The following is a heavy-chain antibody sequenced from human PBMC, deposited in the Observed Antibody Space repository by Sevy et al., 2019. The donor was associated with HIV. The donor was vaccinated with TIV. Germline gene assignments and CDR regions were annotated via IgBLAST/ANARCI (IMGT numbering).Heavy chain of an antibody. CDR3: ARGGDGPNYYYYGMDV. D-gene: IGHD3-16*01. J-gene: IGHJ6*02. Sequence: ASVKVSCKASGGTFSSYAISWVRQAPGQGLEWMGGIIPIFGTANYAQKFQGRVTITADESTSTAYMELSSLRSEDTAVDYCARGGDGPNYYYYGMDVWGQGTTVTVSS. CDR1: GGTFSSYA. CDR2: IIPIFGTA. V-gene: IGHV1-69*13.